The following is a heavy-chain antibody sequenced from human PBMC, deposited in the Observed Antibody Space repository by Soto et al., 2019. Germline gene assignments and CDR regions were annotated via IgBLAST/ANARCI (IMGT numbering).Heavy chain of an antibody. J-gene: IGHJ5*02. CDR3: PRDQGGSDGNWFDP. D-gene: IGHD1-26*01. Sequence: EVQVVESGGGLVRPGGSLRLSCNFTFSMYSMSWVRQAPGKGLGWVASISSGSAYIKYAYSVKGRFSISRDNAKNSVSLQMNSLRAEDTAMYYCPRDQGGSDGNWFDPWGRGTLVIVSS. V-gene: IGHV3-21*01. CDR1: TFSMYS. CDR2: ISSGSAYI.